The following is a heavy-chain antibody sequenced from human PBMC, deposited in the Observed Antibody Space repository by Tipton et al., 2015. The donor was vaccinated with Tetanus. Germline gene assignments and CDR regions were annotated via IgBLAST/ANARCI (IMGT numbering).Heavy chain of an antibody. V-gene: IGHV4-4*07. CDR1: GGSTHSFY. CDR3: ARVLRYSTRGGWDDAFDI. J-gene: IGHJ3*02. D-gene: IGHD2-8*02. Sequence: GLVKPSETLSLTCTASGGSTHSFYWTWIRQSAGKGLEWIGRIYSGGSTNYNPSLKSRVTMSMDTSKNQFSLKLNSVTVADTAVYFCARVLRYSTRGGWDDAFDIWGQGTMVTVSS. CDR2: IYSGGST.